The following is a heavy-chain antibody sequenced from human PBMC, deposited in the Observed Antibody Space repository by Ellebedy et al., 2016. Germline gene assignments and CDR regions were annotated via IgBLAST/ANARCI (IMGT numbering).Heavy chain of an antibody. Sequence: GGSLRLSCAASGFTFSSYSMNWVRQAPGKGLEWVSYISSSSSTIYYADSVKGRFTISRDNSKNTLYLQMNSLRAEDTAVYYCARELPGGYYDSSGYYGMDVWGQGTTVTVSS. CDR3: ARELPGGYYDSSGYYGMDV. V-gene: IGHV3-48*01. J-gene: IGHJ6*02. CDR1: GFTFSSYS. CDR2: ISSSSSTI. D-gene: IGHD3-22*01.